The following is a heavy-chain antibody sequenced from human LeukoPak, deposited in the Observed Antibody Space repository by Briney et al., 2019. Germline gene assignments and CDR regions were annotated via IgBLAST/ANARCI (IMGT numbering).Heavy chain of an antibody. V-gene: IGHV1-18*01. D-gene: IGHD3-10*01. J-gene: IGHJ5*02. CDR2: ISAYNGNT. CDR1: GYSFMNYG. CDR3: ARDHPNYYGSGSYYNVEYNWFDP. Sequence: ASVKVSCKASGYSFMNYGISWVRQAPGQGLEWMGWISAYNGNTNYAQKLQGRVTMTTDTSTSTAYMELRSLRSDDTAVYYCARDHPNYYGSGSYYNVEYNWFDPWGQGTLVTVSS.